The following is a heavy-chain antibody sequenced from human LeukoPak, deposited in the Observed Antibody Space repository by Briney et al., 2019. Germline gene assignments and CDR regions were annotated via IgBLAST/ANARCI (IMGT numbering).Heavy chain of an antibody. J-gene: IGHJ4*02. D-gene: IGHD6-6*01. Sequence: GGSLRLSCAASGFTFSSYDMTWVRQAPGRGLEWVSSIRPSGDNTYYGDSVKGRFTISRDNSKNTVYLQMNSLRAEDTAVYYCARDQSSSASGSAYWGQGTLVTVSS. CDR2: IRPSGDNT. CDR1: GFTFSSYD. CDR3: ARDQSSSASGSAY. V-gene: IGHV3-23*01.